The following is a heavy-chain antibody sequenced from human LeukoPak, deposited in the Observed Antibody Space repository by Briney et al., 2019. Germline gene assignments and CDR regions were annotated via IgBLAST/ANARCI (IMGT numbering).Heavy chain of an antibody. Sequence: SETLSLTCTVSGGSISSYYWSWIRQPPGKGLEWIGYIYTSGSTNCNPSLKSRVTISVDTSKNQFSLKLSSVTAADTAVYYCARLRLGELRHMDVWGKGTTVTVSS. J-gene: IGHJ6*03. CDR1: GGSISSYY. CDR3: ARLRLGELRHMDV. D-gene: IGHD3-16*01. V-gene: IGHV4-4*09. CDR2: IYTSGST.